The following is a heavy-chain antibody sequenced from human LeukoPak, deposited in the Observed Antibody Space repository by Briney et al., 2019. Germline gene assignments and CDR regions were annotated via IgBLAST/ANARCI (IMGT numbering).Heavy chain of an antibody. CDR1: GFTVSSNY. V-gene: IGHV3-66*01. Sequence: PGGSLRLSCAASGFTVSSNYMSWVRHTPGKGLEWVSLIYSGGSTYYADSVKGRFTISRDNSKNTLYLQMNSLRAKDTAVYYCAGRDNGYYYGMDVWGQGTTVTVSS. D-gene: IGHD2-8*01. CDR2: IYSGGST. J-gene: IGHJ6*02. CDR3: AGRDNGYYYGMDV.